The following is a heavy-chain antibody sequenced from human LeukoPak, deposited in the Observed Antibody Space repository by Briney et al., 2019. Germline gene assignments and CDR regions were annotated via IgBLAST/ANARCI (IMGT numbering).Heavy chain of an antibody. CDR3: ARTITAPRYCSGGSCYSPDYFDY. J-gene: IGHJ4*02. Sequence: SVKVSCKASGGTFSSYAISWVRQAPGQGLEWMGRIIPILGIANYAQKFQGRVTITADKSTSTAYMELSSLRSEDTAVYYCARTITAPRYCSGGSCYSPDYFDYWGQGTLVTVSS. CDR1: GGTFSSYA. CDR2: IIPILGIA. V-gene: IGHV1-69*04. D-gene: IGHD2-15*01.